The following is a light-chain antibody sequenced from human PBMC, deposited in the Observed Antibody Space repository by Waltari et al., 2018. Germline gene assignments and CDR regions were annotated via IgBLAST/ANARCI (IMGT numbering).Light chain of an antibody. V-gene: IGLV10-54*04. J-gene: IGLJ3*02. CDR3: SAWDRSLGAWV. CDR1: NNNVGYEG. Sequence: QAGLTQPPSVSKGLRQTATLTRTGENNNVGYEGATWLQQHQGHPPKLLFYRNNKRPSGISERFSASRSGSTASLTITGLQTEDEADYYCSAWDRSLGAWVFGGGTKLTVL. CDR2: RNN.